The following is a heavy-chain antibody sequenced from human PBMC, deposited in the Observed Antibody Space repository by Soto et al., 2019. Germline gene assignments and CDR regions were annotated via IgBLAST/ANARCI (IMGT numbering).Heavy chain of an antibody. CDR3: ARQDHSGSGWFDT. CDR1: GFILSSFA. V-gene: IGHV3-30*04. D-gene: IGHD3-22*01. J-gene: IGHJ5*02. CDR2: ISYDGRKK. Sequence: GGSLRLSCAASGFILSSFAIHWVRQAPGKGLEWAAVISYDGRKKYYADSMKGRFTISRDNSKNTLYLQMNSLSADDTAVYYCARQDHSGSGWFDTWGQGTLVTVSS.